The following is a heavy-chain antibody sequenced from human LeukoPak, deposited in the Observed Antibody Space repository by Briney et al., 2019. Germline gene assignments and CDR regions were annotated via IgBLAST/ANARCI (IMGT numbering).Heavy chain of an antibody. D-gene: IGHD2-2*01. CDR2: ISAYNGNT. CDR1: GYTFTSYG. V-gene: IGHV1-18*01. J-gene: IGHJ6*02. CDR3: AREYIVVVPAAVVGADYYYYGMDV. Sequence: ASVKVSCKASGYTFTSYGISWVRQAPGQGLEWMGWISAYNGNTNYAQKLQGRVTMTTDTSTSTAYMELRSLRSDDTAVYYCAREYIVVVPAAVVGADYYYYGMDVWGQGTTVTVSS.